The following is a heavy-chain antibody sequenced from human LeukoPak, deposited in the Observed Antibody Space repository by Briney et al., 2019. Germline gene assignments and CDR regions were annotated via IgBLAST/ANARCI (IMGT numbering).Heavy chain of an antibody. J-gene: IGHJ4*02. V-gene: IGHV4-59*12. Sequence: PSETLSLTCTVSGGSISSYYWSWIRQPPGKGLEWIGYIYYSGSTNYNPSLKSRVTISVDTSKNQFSLKLSSVTAADTAVYYCARDGDSTHDYWGQGTLVTVSS. CDR2: IYYSGST. CDR3: ARDGDSTHDY. D-gene: IGHD4-17*01. CDR1: GGSISSYY.